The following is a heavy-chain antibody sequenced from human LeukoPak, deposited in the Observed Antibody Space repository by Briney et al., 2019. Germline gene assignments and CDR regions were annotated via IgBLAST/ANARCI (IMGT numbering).Heavy chain of an antibody. CDR1: GYTFTGYY. Sequence: ASVKVSCKASGYTFTGYYMHWVRQAPGQGLEWMGWINPNSGGTHYAQKFQGRVTMTRDTSISTAYMDLSRLRSDDTAVYYCARRFTTIAAAGTSLSYWGQGTLVTVSS. J-gene: IGHJ4*02. D-gene: IGHD6-13*01. CDR3: ARRFTTIAAAGTSLSY. CDR2: INPNSGGT. V-gene: IGHV1-2*02.